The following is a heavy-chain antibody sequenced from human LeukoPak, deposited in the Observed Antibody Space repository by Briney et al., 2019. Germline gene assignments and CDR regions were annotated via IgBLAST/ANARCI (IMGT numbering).Heavy chain of an antibody. CDR1: GFRFSSYW. CDR3: ARAAEISALDN. J-gene: IGHJ4*02. Sequence: GGSLRLSCEASGFRFSSYWMSWVRQAPGKGLEWVATITQYGSEKYYVDSVKGRFTISRDNAKKSLFLQMDSLRGEDTAVYYCARAAEISALDNWGQGTLVTVPS. V-gene: IGHV3-7*05. D-gene: IGHD6-13*01. CDR2: ITQYGSEK.